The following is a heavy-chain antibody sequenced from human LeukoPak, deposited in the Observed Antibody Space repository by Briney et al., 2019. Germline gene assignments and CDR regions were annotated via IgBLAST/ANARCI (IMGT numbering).Heavy chain of an antibody. D-gene: IGHD5-12*01. Sequence: GGSLRLSCAASGFTVSSNYMSWVRQAPGKGLEWVSVIYSGGSTYYADSVKGRFTISRDNAKNSLYLQMNSLRAEDTAVYYCARAFRGYSGYVNYYYYYMDVWGKGTTVTVSS. CDR2: IYSGGST. V-gene: IGHV3-53*01. J-gene: IGHJ6*03. CDR1: GFTVSSNY. CDR3: ARAFRGYSGYVNYYYYYMDV.